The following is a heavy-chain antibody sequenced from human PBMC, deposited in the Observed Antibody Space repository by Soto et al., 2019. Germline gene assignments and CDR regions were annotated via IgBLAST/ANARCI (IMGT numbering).Heavy chain of an antibody. J-gene: IGHJ4*02. Sequence: GGSLRLSCAASGFTFSSYAMSWVRQAPGKGLEWVSAISGSGGSTYYADSVKGRFTISRDNSKNTLYLQMNSLRAEDTAVYYCAKPRYCSSTSCYALDYWGQGTLVTVSS. CDR1: GFTFSSYA. CDR2: ISGSGGST. D-gene: IGHD2-2*01. V-gene: IGHV3-23*01. CDR3: AKPRYCSSTSCYALDY.